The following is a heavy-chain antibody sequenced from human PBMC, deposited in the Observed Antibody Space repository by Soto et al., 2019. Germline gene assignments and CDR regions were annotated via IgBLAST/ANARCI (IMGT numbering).Heavy chain of an antibody. J-gene: IGHJ6*02. CDR1: GGSISSYY. CDR3: ARSQTGPSHDYGDYYNYDYYGMDV. CDR2: IYYSGST. Sequence: QVQLQESGPGLVKPSETLSLTCTVSGGSISSYYWSWIRQPPGKGLEWIGYIYYSGSTNYNPSLKSRVTISVATSNNQFSLQLSSVTAADTAVYYCARSQTGPSHDYGDYYNYDYYGMDVWGQGTTVTVSS. V-gene: IGHV4-59*01. D-gene: IGHD4-17*01.